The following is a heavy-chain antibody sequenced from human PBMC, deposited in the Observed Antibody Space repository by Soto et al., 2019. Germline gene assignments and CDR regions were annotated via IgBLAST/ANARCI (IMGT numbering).Heavy chain of an antibody. D-gene: IGHD3-22*01. CDR1: GFTFSSYA. Sequence: EVQLLESGGGLVQPGGSLRLSCAASGFTFSSYAMSWVRQAPGKGLEWVSAISGSGGSIYYADSVKGRFTISRDNSKNTLYLQMNRLRAEDTAVYYCAKVGNYYDGSGYTSDYWGQGTLVTVSS. CDR2: ISGSGGSI. CDR3: AKVGNYYDGSGYTSDY. V-gene: IGHV3-23*01. J-gene: IGHJ4*02.